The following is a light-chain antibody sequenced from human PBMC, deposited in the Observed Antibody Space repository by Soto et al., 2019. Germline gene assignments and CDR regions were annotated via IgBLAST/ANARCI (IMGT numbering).Light chain of an antibody. Sequence: DIVMTQSPASLSASPEERVTLSFRASQNIRSSLAWYQQRPGQAPRLLIYDASTRATGIPPRFSGGGSGTEFTLTISSLQPDDFATYYCQHYNSYSEAFGQGTKVDIK. V-gene: IGKV3-15*01. J-gene: IGKJ1*01. CDR2: DAS. CDR1: QNIRSS. CDR3: QHYNSYSEA.